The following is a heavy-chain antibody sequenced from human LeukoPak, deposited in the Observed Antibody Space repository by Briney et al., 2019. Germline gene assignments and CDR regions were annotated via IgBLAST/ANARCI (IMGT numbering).Heavy chain of an antibody. Sequence: GGSLRLSCAASGFSFSSHGMSWVRQAPGKGLEWVSYISSSGSAIYYADSVKGRFTISRDNAKNSLYLQMSSLRVEDTAVYYCARDPRGITALVDYFDYWGQGTLVTVSS. CDR3: ARDPRGITALVDYFDY. V-gene: IGHV3-11*01. CDR1: GFSFSSHG. J-gene: IGHJ4*02. CDR2: ISSSGSAI. D-gene: IGHD5-18*01.